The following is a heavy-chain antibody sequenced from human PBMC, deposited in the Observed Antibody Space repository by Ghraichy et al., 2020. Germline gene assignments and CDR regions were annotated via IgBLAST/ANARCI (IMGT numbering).Heavy chain of an antibody. CDR3: GGDEAFDI. D-gene: IGHD7-27*01. Sequence: GGSLRLSCTASGFTFGDYAMSWVRQAPGKGLEWVGFIRSKAYGGTTEYAASVKGRFTISRVDSKSIAYLQMNSLKTEDTAVYYCGGDEAFDIWGQGTMVTVSS. CDR1: GFTFGDYA. CDR2: IRSKAYGGTT. J-gene: IGHJ3*02. V-gene: IGHV3-49*04.